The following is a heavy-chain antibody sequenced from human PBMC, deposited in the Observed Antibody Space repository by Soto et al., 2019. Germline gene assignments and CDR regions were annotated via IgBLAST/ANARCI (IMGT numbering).Heavy chain of an antibody. CDR2: IWYDGSNK. D-gene: IGHD2-8*01. J-gene: IGHJ6*02. CDR3: ARDKGCTNGVCYHYCYYGMDV. CDR1: GFTFSSYG. Sequence: QVQLVESGGGVVQPGRSLRLSCAASGFTFSSYGMHWVRQAPGKGLEWVAVIWYDGSNKYYADSVKGRFTISRDNSKNTLYLHMNSLRAEDTAVYYCARDKGCTNGVCYHYCYYGMDVWGQGTTVTVSS. V-gene: IGHV3-33*01.